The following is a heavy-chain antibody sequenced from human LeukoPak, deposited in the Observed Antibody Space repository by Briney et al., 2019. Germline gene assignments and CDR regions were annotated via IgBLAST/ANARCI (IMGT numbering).Heavy chain of an antibody. J-gene: IGHJ4*02. CDR2: IKQDGSEK. D-gene: IGHD2/OR15-2a*01. Sequence: ASVKVSCKASGYTFTSYGISWVRQAPGKGLEWVANIKQDGSEKYYVDFVKGRFTISRDNAKNSLYLQMNSLRAEDTAVYYCARDSIPLDYWGQGTLVTVSS. V-gene: IGHV3-7*01. CDR3: ARDSIPLDY. CDR1: GYTFTSYG.